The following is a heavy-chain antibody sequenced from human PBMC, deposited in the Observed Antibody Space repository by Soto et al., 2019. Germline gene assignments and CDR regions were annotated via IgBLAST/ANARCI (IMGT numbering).Heavy chain of an antibody. CDR2: IIPIFGTA. V-gene: IGHV1-69*12. Sequence: QVQLVQSGAEVKKPGSSVTVSCKASGGTFSSYTISWVRQAPGQGLEWMGGIIPIFGTANDAQKFQGRVTITVDQPTSTAYRELTRPRYEDTDVCCGARGNHSWLQWWYFDRWVCGTLVTVSS. CDR1: GGTFSSYT. CDR3: ARGNHSWLQWWYFDR. J-gene: IGHJ2*01. D-gene: IGHD5-12*01.